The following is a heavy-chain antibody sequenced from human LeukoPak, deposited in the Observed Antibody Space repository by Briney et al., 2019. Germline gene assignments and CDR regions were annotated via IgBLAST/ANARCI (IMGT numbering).Heavy chain of an antibody. V-gene: IGHV4-39*01. CDR3: ANRNYYDSSGYSRVDY. J-gene: IGHJ4*02. Sequence: SETLSLTCTVSGGSISSSSYYWGWIRQPPGKGLEWIGSIYYSGSTYYNPSLKSRVTISVDTSKNQFSLKLSSVTAADTAVYYCANRNYYDSSGYSRVDYWGQGTLVTVSS. CDR1: GGSISSSSYY. CDR2: IYYSGST. D-gene: IGHD3-22*01.